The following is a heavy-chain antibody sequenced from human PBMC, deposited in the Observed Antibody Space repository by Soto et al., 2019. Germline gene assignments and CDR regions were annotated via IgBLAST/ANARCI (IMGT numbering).Heavy chain of an antibody. D-gene: IGHD3-3*01. CDR3: ARVTTLAIFDSGMDV. CDR2: ISNDGSNY. Sequence: QVQLVESGGGVVRPGRSLRLYCAASGFTFTSYAMHWVRQAPGKGLEWVAVISNDGSNYYYADSVRGRFTISRDNTKNTLFLQMSSLRGEDSGVYYCARVTTLAIFDSGMDVWGQGTTVTVSS. CDR1: GFTFTSYA. J-gene: IGHJ6*02. V-gene: IGHV3-30-3*01.